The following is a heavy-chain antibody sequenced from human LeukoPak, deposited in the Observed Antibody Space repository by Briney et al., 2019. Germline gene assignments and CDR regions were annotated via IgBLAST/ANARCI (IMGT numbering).Heavy chain of an antibody. CDR3: AKARSYSYGVGYFDY. CDR2: ISGSGGST. CDR1: GFTVSSYA. J-gene: IGHJ4*02. Sequence: GGSLRLSCAASGFTVSSYAMSWVRQAPGKGLEWVSAISGSGGSTYYADSVKGWFTISRDNSKNTLYLQMNSLRAEDTAVYYCAKARSYSYGVGYFDYWGQGTLVTVSS. D-gene: IGHD5-18*01. V-gene: IGHV3-23*01.